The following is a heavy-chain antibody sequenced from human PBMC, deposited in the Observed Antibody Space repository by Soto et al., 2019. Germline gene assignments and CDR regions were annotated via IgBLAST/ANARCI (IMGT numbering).Heavy chain of an antibody. CDR1: GFTFSSYS. D-gene: IGHD3-22*01. Sequence: PGGSLRLSCAASGFTFSSYSMNWVRQAPGKGLEWVSSISSSSSYIYYADSVKCRFTISRDNAKNSLYLQMNSLRAEDTAVYYCARGVYYYDSSGYYGYWGQGTLVTV. V-gene: IGHV3-21*01. CDR2: ISSSSSYI. CDR3: ARGVYYYDSSGYYGY. J-gene: IGHJ4*02.